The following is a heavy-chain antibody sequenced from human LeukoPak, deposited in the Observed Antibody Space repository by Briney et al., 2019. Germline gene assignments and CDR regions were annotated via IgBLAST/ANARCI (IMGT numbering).Heavy chain of an antibody. CDR1: GGSISRSNW. D-gene: IGHD3-10*01. J-gene: IGHJ5*02. CDR3: ARGRGEGRGISMVRGVRAPSYNWFDP. V-gene: IGHV4-4*02. CDR2: IYHSGNT. Sequence: SETLSLTCAVSGGSISRSNWWSWVRQPPGKGLEWIGEIYHSGNTKYNPSLKSRVTISMDKSKSQFSLKLSSVTAADTAVYYCARGRGEGRGISMVRGVRAPSYNWFDPWGHGTLVTVSS.